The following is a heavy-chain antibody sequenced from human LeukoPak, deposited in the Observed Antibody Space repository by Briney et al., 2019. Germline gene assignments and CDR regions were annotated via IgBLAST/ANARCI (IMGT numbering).Heavy chain of an antibody. D-gene: IGHD4-17*01. V-gene: IGHV4-59*11. Sequence: SETLSLTCTVSGGSISSHYWSWIRQPPGKGLEWIGYISSIGSTNYNPSLKSRVTISVDTSKNQFSLKLTSVTAADTAVYFCARDPTTVTKGLDIWGQGTMVTVSP. CDR2: ISSIGST. CDR1: GGSISSHY. J-gene: IGHJ3*02. CDR3: ARDPTTVTKGLDI.